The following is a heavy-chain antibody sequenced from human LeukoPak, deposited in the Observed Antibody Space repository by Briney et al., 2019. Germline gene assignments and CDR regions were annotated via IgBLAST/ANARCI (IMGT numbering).Heavy chain of an antibody. CDR2: INGDGRTT. V-gene: IGHV3-74*01. CDR1: RFTVTNYW. CDR3: VGCSGGTCSGFDY. D-gene: IGHD2-15*01. Sequence: PGGSLGLSCTASRFTVTNYWLHWVRQAPGKGLVWVSHINGDGRTTTYADSVKGRFTISRDDAKNTLYLQMNSLRAEDTAVYDCVGCSGGTCSGFDYWGRGTQVTVSS. J-gene: IGHJ4*02.